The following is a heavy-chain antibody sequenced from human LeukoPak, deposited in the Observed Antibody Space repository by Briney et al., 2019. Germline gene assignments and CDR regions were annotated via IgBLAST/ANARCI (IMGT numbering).Heavy chain of an antibody. Sequence: GGSLRLSCAASGFSFRSYNMNWVRQAPGKGLEWISYISGSSITKYYADSVKGRFTISRDNATKSLYLQMNSLRAEDTAVYYCARGEWHPFYFDYWGQGTLITVSS. CDR1: GFSFRSYN. CDR3: ARGEWHPFYFDY. D-gene: IGHD3-3*01. CDR2: ISGSSITK. J-gene: IGHJ4*02. V-gene: IGHV3-48*04.